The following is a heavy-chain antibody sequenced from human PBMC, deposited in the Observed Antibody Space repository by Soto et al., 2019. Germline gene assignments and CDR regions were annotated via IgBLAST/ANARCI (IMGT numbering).Heavy chain of an antibody. Sequence: GASVKVSCKASGYTFTGYYMHWVRQAPGQGLERMGWINPNSGGTNYAQKFKGWVTITGDKSMSTAYMELSSLRSEDTAVYYCAREDRPRMGLRYSELVCWGQGTLVTVSS. D-gene: IGHD5-12*01. V-gene: IGHV1-2*04. J-gene: IGHJ4*02. CDR2: INPNSGGT. CDR3: AREDRPRMGLRYSELVC. CDR1: GYTFTGYY.